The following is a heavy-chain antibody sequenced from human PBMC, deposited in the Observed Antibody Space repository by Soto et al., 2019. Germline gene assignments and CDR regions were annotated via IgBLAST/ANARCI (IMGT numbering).Heavy chain of an antibody. V-gene: IGHV4-30-4*01. Sequence: KASETLSLTCTVSGGFINSGDYHWTWIRQSPGKGLEWIGAIYYSGSTYYNPSLKSRIAISVDTSRNQFSLKLNSVTAADTALYYCARDSRTPSGGMDVWGQGTTVTVSS. J-gene: IGHJ6*02. CDR2: IYYSGST. CDR1: GGFINSGDYH. CDR3: ARDSRTPSGGMDV.